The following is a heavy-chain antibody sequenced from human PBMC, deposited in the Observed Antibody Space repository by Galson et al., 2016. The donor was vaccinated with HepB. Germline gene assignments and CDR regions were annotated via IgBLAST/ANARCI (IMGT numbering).Heavy chain of an antibody. CDR2: TYYRSKWYN. D-gene: IGHD2/OR15-2a*01. Sequence: CAISGDSVSSNSAAWTWIRQSPLRGLEWLGRTYYRSKWYNDYAVSVKSRISIHPDTSMNQFSLQLNSVTPEDTAVYYCARVRCSTFRCQNWFDPWGQGTLVTVSS. V-gene: IGHV6-1*01. CDR3: ARVRCSTFRCQNWFDP. J-gene: IGHJ5*02. CDR1: GDSVSSNSAA.